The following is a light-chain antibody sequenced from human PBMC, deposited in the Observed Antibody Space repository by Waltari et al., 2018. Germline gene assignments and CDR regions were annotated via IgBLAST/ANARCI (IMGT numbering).Light chain of an antibody. CDR3: QQYDGSVLT. Sequence: IVLTQSPDTLSLYPGQRATLSCRASQPINNQFLVWYQQKPGQAPRLLIHVASSRATCFPDRFSGSGSGTDFTLTISSLEPEDVAVYYCQQYDGSVLTFGGGTKVEI. V-gene: IGKV3-20*01. CDR1: QPINNQF. CDR2: VAS. J-gene: IGKJ4*01.